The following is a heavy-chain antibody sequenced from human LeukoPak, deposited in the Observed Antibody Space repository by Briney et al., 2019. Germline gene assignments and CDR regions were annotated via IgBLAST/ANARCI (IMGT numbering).Heavy chain of an antibody. CDR2: INWNGVST. Sequence: GGSLRLSCAASGFTFDDYGMSWVRQAPGKGLEWVSGINWNGVSTGYVDSVKGRFTISRDNAKNSLYLQMNSLRAEDTALYYCARALSNYVDYYYYYYMDVWAKGPRSPSP. CDR3: ARALSNYVDYYYYYYMDV. D-gene: IGHD4-11*01. V-gene: IGHV3-20*04. CDR1: GFTFDDYG. J-gene: IGHJ6*03.